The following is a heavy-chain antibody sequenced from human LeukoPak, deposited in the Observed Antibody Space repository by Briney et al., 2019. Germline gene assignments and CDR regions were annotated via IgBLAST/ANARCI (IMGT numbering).Heavy chain of an antibody. D-gene: IGHD3-10*01. CDR3: ARDDGSGSSRFDS. J-gene: IGHJ4*02. CDR1: GYTLTNNG. Sequence: ASVQVSCKGSGYTLTNNGSSGVRQAPGKGREGRGGSCAYNDKTNNAQKLQDRVTMTTATSTTTAYMELRSLRSDPTAVYYCARDDGSGSSRFDSWGQGPLVTVSS. V-gene: IGHV1-18*04. CDR2: SCAYNDKT.